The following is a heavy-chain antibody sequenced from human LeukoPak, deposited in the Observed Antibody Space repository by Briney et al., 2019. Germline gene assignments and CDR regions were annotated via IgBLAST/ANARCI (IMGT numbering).Heavy chain of an antibody. CDR1: GGSFSGYY. J-gene: IGHJ4*02. CDR2: INHSGST. V-gene: IGHV4-34*01. Sequence: SETLSLTCAVYGGSFSGYYWSWIRQPPGKGLEWIGEINHSGSTNYNPSLKSRVTISVDTSKNQFSLKLSSVTAADTAVYYCARGFAAFDYWGQGTLVTVSS. CDR3: ARGFAAFDY. D-gene: IGHD2-15*01.